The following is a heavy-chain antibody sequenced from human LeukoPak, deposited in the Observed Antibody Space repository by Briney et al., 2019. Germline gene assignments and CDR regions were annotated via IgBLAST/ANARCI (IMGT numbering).Heavy chain of an antibody. CDR3: ARVDGSGKASYYYYYMDV. V-gene: IGHV3-30*02. Sequence: PGGSLRLSCAASGFTFSSYGMHWVRQAPGKGLEWVAFIRYDGSNKYYADSVKGRFTISRDNAKNSLYLQMNSLRAEDTAVYYCARVDGSGKASYYYYYMDVWGKGTTVTISS. CDR2: IRYDGSNK. D-gene: IGHD3-10*01. J-gene: IGHJ6*03. CDR1: GFTFSSYG.